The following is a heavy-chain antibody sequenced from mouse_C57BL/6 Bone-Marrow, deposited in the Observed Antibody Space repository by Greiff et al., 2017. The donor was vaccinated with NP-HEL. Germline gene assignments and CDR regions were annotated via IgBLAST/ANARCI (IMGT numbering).Heavy chain of an antibody. D-gene: IGHD1-1*01. CDR1: GYAFSSSW. V-gene: IGHV1-82*01. J-gene: IGHJ1*03. CDR2: IYPGDGDT. CDR3: ARRVTVVAKRYFDV. Sequence: VMLVESGPELVKPGASVKISCKASGYAFSSSWMNWVKQRPGKGLEWIGRIYPGDGDTNYNGKFKGKATLTADKSSSTAYMQLSSLTSEDSAVYFCARRVTVVAKRYFDVWGTGTTVTVSS.